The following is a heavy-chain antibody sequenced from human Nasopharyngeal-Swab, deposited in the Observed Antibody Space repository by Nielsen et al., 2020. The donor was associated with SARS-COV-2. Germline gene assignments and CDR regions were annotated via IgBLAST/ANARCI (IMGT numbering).Heavy chain of an antibody. V-gene: IGHV3-74*01. D-gene: IGHD1-14*01. Sequence: GESLKISCAASGFTFSRYWMHWVRLPPGKGLEWVSQIDVDGGRTTYADSVKGRFTISRDNAKNTLYLQMNSLRAEDTAVYYCVRGGLGTGLENWGQGTLVTVSS. J-gene: IGHJ4*02. CDR2: IDVDGGRT. CDR1: GFTFSRYW. CDR3: VRGGLGTGLEN.